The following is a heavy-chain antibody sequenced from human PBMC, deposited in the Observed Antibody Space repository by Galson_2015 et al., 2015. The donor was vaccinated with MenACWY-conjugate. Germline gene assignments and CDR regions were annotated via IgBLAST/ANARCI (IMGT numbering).Heavy chain of an antibody. Sequence: SLRLSCAGSGFTFRDYALSWVRQAPGKGLECIGFIRSKAFGETTEYAASVKGRFTISRDASKSIAYLQMNSLKTEDTAVYYCARGQTVPGVKYSFDYWGQGTLATVSS. D-gene: IGHD2-2*01. J-gene: IGHJ4*02. CDR1: GFTFRDYA. CDR2: IRSKAFGETT. CDR3: ARGQTVPGVKYSFDY. V-gene: IGHV3-49*04.